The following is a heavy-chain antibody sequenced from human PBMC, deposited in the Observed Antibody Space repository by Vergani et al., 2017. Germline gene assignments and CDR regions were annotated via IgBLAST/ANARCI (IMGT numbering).Heavy chain of an antibody. J-gene: IGHJ6*03. D-gene: IGHD2-2*01. V-gene: IGHV3-15*01. CDR3: TTGPGYCSSTSCYAYYYFYMDV. Sequence: EVQLVESGGGLVKPGGSLRLSCAASGFTFSNAWMSWVRQAPGKGLEWVGRIKSKTDGGTTDYAATVKGRFTISRDDSKNTLYLQMNRLKTEDTDVYYCTTGPGYCSSTSCYAYYYFYMDVWGKGTTVTVSS. CDR1: GFTFSNAW. CDR2: IKSKTDGGTT.